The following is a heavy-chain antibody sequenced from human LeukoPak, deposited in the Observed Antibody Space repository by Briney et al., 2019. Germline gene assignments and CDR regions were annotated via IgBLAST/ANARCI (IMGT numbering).Heavy chain of an antibody. J-gene: IGHJ4*02. D-gene: IGHD3-22*01. CDR3: AREPRVGDYDSSGYTYYFDY. V-gene: IGHV3-30*04. CDR2: IRNDGSDQ. CDR1: GFTFSSYA. Sequence: GGSLRLSCAASGFTFSSYAVHWVRQAPGKGLEWVGVIRNDGSDQYYADSVKGRFTISRDNSKSTLYLQMNSLRAEDTAVYYCAREPRVGDYDSSGYTYYFDYWGQGTLVTVSS.